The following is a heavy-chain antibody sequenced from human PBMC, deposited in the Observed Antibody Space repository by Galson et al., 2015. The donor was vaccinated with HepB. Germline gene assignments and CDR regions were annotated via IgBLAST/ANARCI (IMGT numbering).Heavy chain of an antibody. CDR1: GGTFSSYA. CDR3: AREIRGDGYDRLLLYYFDY. D-gene: IGHD5-24*01. V-gene: IGHV1-69*13. Sequence: SVKVSCKASGGTFSSYAISWVRQAPGQGLEWMGGIIPIFGTANYAQKFQGRVTITADESTSTAYMELSSLRSEDTAVYYCAREIRGDGYDRLLLYYFDYWGQGTLVTVSS. J-gene: IGHJ4*02. CDR2: IIPIFGTA.